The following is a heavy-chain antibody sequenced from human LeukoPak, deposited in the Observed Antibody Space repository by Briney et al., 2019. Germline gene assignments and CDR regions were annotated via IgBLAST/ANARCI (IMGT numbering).Heavy chain of an antibody. D-gene: IGHD5-18*01. CDR2: ISSSSSYI. V-gene: IGHV3-21*01. Sequence: GGSLRLSCAASGFTFSSYSMNWVRQAPGKGLEWVSSISSSSSYINYADSVKGRFTISRDNAKNSLYLQMNSLRAEDTAVYYCARGNTAMVTLWGQGTLVTVSS. CDR3: ARGNTAMVTL. J-gene: IGHJ4*02. CDR1: GFTFSSYS.